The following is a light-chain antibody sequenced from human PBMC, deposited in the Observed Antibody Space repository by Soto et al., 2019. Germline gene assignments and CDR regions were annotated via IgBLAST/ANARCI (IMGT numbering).Light chain of an antibody. V-gene: IGKV1-39*01. CDR1: QSISSY. CDR3: QQSYRTPIT. J-gene: IGKJ5*01. Sequence: DIHMTQSPSSLSATLGDRVTITFRASQSISSYLNWYQQKPGKAPKLLIYAASSLQSGVPSRFSGSGSGTDFTLTISSLQPEDFATYYCQQSYRTPITFGQGTRLEI. CDR2: AAS.